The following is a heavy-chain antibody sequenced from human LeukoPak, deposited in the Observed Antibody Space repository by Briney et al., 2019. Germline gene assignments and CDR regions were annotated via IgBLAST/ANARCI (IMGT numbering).Heavy chain of an antibody. Sequence: GGSLRLSCAASGFTFSNYMMHWVRQAPGKGLVWVSRIKSDVITITYADSVKGRFTISRDNAKNTLYLQMNSLRAEDTAVYYCLRDLNWSLDQWGQGTLVTVSS. V-gene: IGHV3-74*01. D-gene: IGHD1-20*01. CDR2: IKSDVITI. CDR3: LRDLNWSLDQ. CDR1: GFTFSNYM. J-gene: IGHJ4*02.